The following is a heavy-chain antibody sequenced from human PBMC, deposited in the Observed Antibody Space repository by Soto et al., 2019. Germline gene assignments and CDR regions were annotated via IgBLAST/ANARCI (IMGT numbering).Heavy chain of an antibody. D-gene: IGHD6-19*01. CDR2: IYYSGST. Sequence: QLQLQESGPGLVKPSETLSLTCTVSGGSISSSRYYWGWIRQPPGKGLEWIGSIYYSGSTYYNPSLKSRVTISVDTSKNQFSLKLSSVTAADTAVYYCASGISSGWSVGAFDIWGQGTMVTVSS. V-gene: IGHV4-39*01. CDR1: GGSISSSRYY. CDR3: ASGISSGWSVGAFDI. J-gene: IGHJ3*02.